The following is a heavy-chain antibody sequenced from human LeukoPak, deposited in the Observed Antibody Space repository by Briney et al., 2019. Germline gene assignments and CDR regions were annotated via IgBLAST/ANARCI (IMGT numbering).Heavy chain of an antibody. CDR1: GYSFSSYG. V-gene: IGHV3-30*02. D-gene: IGHD2-2*01. Sequence: GGSLRLSCAASGYSFSSYGMHWVRQAPGKGLEWVAFIRYDGSNEYYVDSVEGRFTISRDNSKKTVYLQMNNLRAEDTAVYYCGKVTGVVPNYYMDVWGKGTTVTVSS. J-gene: IGHJ6*03. CDR2: IRYDGSNE. CDR3: GKVTGVVPNYYMDV.